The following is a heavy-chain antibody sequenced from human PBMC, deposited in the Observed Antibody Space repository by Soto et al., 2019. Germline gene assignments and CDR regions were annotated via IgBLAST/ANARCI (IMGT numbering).Heavy chain of an antibody. CDR2: INPSADST. Sequence: GASVKVSCKTSGYTFTNYFIHWVRQAPGQGLEWMGIINPSADSTNYAQKFQGRVTVTRDTSTSTVYMELRSLRSEDTAVYFCATEYGGSRVLDYWGQGTPVTVSS. CDR1: GYTFTNYF. J-gene: IGHJ4*02. CDR3: ATEYGGSRVLDY. V-gene: IGHV1-46*01. D-gene: IGHD1-26*01.